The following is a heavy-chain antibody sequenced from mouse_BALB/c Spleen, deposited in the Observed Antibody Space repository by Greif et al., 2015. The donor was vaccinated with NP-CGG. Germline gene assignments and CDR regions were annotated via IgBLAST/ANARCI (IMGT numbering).Heavy chain of an antibody. CDR2: ISDGGSYT. J-gene: IGHJ3*01. CDR1: GFTFSDYY. Sequence: EVQLVESGGGLVKPGGSLKLSCAASGFTFSDYYMYWVRQTPEKRLEWVATISDGGSYTYYPDSVKGRFTISRDNAKNNLYLQMSSLKSEDTAMYYFARDSGGYYSAWFAYWGQGTLVTVSA. CDR3: ARDSGGYYSAWFAY. D-gene: IGHD2-3*01. V-gene: IGHV5-4*02.